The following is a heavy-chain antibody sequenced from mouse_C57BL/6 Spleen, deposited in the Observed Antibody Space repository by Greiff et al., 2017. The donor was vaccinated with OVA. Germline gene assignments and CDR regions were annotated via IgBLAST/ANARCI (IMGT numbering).Heavy chain of an antibody. D-gene: IGHD1-1*01. V-gene: IGHV1-80*01. Sequence: QVQLQQSGAELVKPGASVKISCKASGYAFSSSWMNWVKQRHGKGLEWIGQIYPGDGDTNYNGTFKGKATLTADKSYSTAYMQLSSLTSEDSAVYFCARGGYYYGSSYSYFDYWGQGTTRTVSS. CDR1: GYAFSSSW. CDR2: IYPGDGDT. CDR3: ARGGYYYGSSYSYFDY. J-gene: IGHJ2*01.